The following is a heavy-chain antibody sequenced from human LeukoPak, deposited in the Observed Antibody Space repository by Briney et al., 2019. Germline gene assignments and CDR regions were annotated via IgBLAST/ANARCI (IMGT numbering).Heavy chain of an antibody. D-gene: IGHD2-15*01. CDR3: AKDIESGAFQH. Sequence: GRSLRLSCAASGFTFSSYGMHWVRQAPGKGLEWVAVISYDGSNKYYADSVKGRFTISRDNSKNTLYLQMNSQRAEDTAVYYCAKDIESGAFQHWGQGTLVTVSS. CDR1: GFTFSSYG. J-gene: IGHJ1*01. V-gene: IGHV3-30*18. CDR2: ISYDGSNK.